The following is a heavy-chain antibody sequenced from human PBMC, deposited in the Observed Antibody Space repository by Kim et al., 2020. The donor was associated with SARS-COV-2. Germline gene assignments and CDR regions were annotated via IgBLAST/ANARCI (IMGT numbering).Heavy chain of an antibody. CDR1: GGSISSGGYS. V-gene: IGHV4-30-2*01. CDR2: IYHSGST. J-gene: IGHJ1*01. Sequence: SETLSLTCAVSGGSISSGGYSWSWIRQPPGKGLEWIGYIYHSGSTYYNPSLKSRVTISVDRSKNQFSLKLSSVTAADTAVYYCASSPYYYDSSGYSRYFQHWGQGTLVTVSS. D-gene: IGHD3-22*01. CDR3: ASSPYYYDSSGYSRYFQH.